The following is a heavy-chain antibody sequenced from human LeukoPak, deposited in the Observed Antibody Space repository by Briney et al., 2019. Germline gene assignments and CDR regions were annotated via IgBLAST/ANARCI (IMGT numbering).Heavy chain of an antibody. D-gene: IGHD6-13*01. Sequence: SETLSLTCTVSGGSISSYYWSWIRQPPGKGLEWIGYIYYSGSTNYNPSLKSRVTISVDTSKNQFSLKLSSVTAADTAVYYCARGDSSSWSTVDYWGQGTLVTVSS. CDR2: IYYSGST. V-gene: IGHV4-59*01. J-gene: IGHJ4*02. CDR3: ARGDSSSWSTVDY. CDR1: GGSISSYY.